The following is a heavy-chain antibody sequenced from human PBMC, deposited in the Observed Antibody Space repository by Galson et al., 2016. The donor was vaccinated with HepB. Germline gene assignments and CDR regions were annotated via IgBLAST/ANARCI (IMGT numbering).Heavy chain of an antibody. D-gene: IGHD3-9*01. V-gene: IGHV1-18*01. J-gene: IGHJ3*01. CDR3: VRDLSGMRSAHAFNV. CDR1: GFSFTSFG. Sequence: SVKVSCKAPGFSFTSFGFSWVRQAPGQGLEWMGWVSAYSGRSDYPQNLKDRVTMTTDTSTRTVSMELRSLRSDDTAVYYCVRDLSGMRSAHAFNVWGQGTMVTVSS. CDR2: VSAYSGRS.